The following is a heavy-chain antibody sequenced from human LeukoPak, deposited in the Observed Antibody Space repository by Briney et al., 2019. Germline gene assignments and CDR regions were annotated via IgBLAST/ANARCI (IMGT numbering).Heavy chain of an antibody. CDR3: TRGSDYDFWSGYYT. J-gene: IGHJ4*02. D-gene: IGHD3-3*01. CDR1: GGSFSGYY. CDR2: INHSGST. V-gene: IGHV4-34*01. Sequence: SETLSLTCAVYGGSFSGYYWSWIRQPPGKGLEWIGEINHSGSTNYNPSLKSRVTISVDTSKNQVSLKMSSVTAADTAVYYCTRGSDYDFWSGYYTWDQGTLVTVSS.